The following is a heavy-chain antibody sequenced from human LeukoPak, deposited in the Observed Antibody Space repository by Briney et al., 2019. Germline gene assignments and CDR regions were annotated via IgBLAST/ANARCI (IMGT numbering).Heavy chain of an antibody. Sequence: GGSLRLSCAASGFNVSRNYMTWVRQAPGKGLEWVSVIYIGGSTYYADSVKGRFTISRDNSKNTLYLQMNSLRAEDTAVYYCARDGQQLAPYGMDVWGKGTTVTVSS. CDR2: IYIGGST. V-gene: IGHV3-66*01. D-gene: IGHD6-13*01. CDR1: GFNVSRNY. CDR3: ARDGQQLAPYGMDV. J-gene: IGHJ6*04.